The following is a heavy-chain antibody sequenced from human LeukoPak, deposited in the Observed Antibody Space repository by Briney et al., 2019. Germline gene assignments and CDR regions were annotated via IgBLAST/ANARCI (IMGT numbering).Heavy chain of an antibody. V-gene: IGHV1-3*01. J-gene: IGHJ4*02. Sequence: PGGSLRLSCAASGFTFSSYGMHWVRQAPGQRLEWMGWINAGNGNTEYSQKFQGRVTITRDTSASTAYMELSSLRSEDTSVYYCARSAIVVVPAAFAYWGQGTLVTVSS. CDR3: ARSAIVVVPAAFAY. CDR2: INAGNGNT. D-gene: IGHD2-2*01. CDR1: GFTFSSYG.